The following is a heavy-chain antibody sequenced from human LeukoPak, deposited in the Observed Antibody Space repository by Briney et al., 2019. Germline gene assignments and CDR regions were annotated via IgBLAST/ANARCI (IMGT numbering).Heavy chain of an antibody. D-gene: IGHD3-9*01. Sequence: PGGSLRLSCEASGFTFSSYGMSWVRQAPGKGLEWVSGISVSGGNTFYADSVKGRFTITRDNSKNTLYLQMNSLRAEDTAVYYCAKRRTNYDILTGYFDYWGQGTLVTVSP. CDR3: AKRRTNYDILTGYFDY. V-gene: IGHV3-23*01. CDR2: ISVSGGNT. J-gene: IGHJ4*02. CDR1: GFTFSSYG.